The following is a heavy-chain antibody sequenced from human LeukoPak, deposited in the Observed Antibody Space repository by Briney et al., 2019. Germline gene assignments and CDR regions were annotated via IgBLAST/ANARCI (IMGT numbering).Heavy chain of an antibody. D-gene: IGHD6-19*01. J-gene: IGHJ4*02. CDR2: IYPGDSDT. Sequence: GESLKISCKGSGYRFTNYWIGWVRQMPGKGLEWMGIIYPGDSDTRYSPSFQGQVSISADKSISTAYLQWSSLKASDTAMYYCARRDSSGWQTLDYWGQGTLVTVSS. CDR3: ARRDSSGWQTLDY. CDR1: GYRFTNYW. V-gene: IGHV5-51*01.